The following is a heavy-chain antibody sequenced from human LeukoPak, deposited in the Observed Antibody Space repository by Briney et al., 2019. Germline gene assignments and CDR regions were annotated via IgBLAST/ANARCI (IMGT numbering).Heavy chain of an antibody. CDR3: ARGDDYGDYWGLY. CDR1: GGTFSSYA. CDR2: ISTYNGNT. D-gene: IGHD4-17*01. V-gene: IGHV1-18*01. Sequence: ASVKVSCKASGGTFSSYAITWVRQAPGQGLEWMGWISTYNGNTNYAQKLQGRVTMTTDTSTSTAYMELRSLISDDAAVYYCARGDDYGDYWGLYWGQGTLVTVSS. J-gene: IGHJ4*02.